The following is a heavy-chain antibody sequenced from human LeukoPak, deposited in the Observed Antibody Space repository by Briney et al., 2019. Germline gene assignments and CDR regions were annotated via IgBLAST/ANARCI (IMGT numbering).Heavy chain of an antibody. V-gene: IGHV3-23*01. Sequence: GGSLRLSCAASGFTVSSNYMSWVRQAPGKGLEWVSAISGSGGSTYYADSVKGRFTISRDNSKNTLYLQMNSLRAEDTAVYYCAKDRAAVGYWGQGTLVTVSS. CDR1: GFTVSSNY. J-gene: IGHJ4*02. D-gene: IGHD6-13*01. CDR3: AKDRAAVGY. CDR2: ISGSGGST.